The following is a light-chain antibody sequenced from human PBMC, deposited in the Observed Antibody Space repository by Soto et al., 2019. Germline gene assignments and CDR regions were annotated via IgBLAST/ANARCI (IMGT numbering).Light chain of an antibody. CDR1: QSISTY. CDR3: QQYINLWT. CDR2: ATS. Sequence: DIQMTQSPSSLSASVGDRVTITCRASQSISTYLIWYQQKPGKAPKLLIYATSSLQSGVPSRFSGSGSGTEFTLTISSLQSEDFAVYYCQQYINLWTFGQGTKVEIK. J-gene: IGKJ1*01. V-gene: IGKV1-39*01.